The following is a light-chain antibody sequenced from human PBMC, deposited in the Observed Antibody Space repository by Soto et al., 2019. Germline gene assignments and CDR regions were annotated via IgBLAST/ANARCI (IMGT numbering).Light chain of an antibody. CDR3: QSYDDGLSGSAV. Sequence: QSVLTQPPSVSGTPGQTFTISCTGSRSNIGAGYDIHWYQFLPGTAPKLLLYSFNKRPSGIPDRFSGSKSGTSASLAITGLQPEDEADYYCQSYDDGLSGSAVFGIGTKVTVL. V-gene: IGLV1-40*01. CDR2: SFN. J-gene: IGLJ1*01. CDR1: RSNIGAGYD.